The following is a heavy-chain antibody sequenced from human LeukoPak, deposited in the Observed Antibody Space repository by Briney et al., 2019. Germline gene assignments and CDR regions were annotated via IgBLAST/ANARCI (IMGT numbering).Heavy chain of an antibody. Sequence: GGSLRLSCAASGFIFNSYGMHWVRQAPGKGLEWVAFIRYDGSNKYYADSVKGRFTISRDNSKNALYLQMNSLRVEDTAVYYCATLPYYYDSSGSYYFDYWGQGTLVTVSS. J-gene: IGHJ4*02. V-gene: IGHV3-30*02. CDR2: IRYDGSNK. CDR1: GFIFNSYG. CDR3: ATLPYYYDSSGSYYFDY. D-gene: IGHD3-22*01.